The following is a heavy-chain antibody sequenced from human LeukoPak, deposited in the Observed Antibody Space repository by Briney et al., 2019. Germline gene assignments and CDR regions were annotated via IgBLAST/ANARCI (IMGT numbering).Heavy chain of an antibody. CDR2: SSGSA. CDR1: GGSISNSSYY. J-gene: IGHJ4*02. V-gene: IGHV4-39*01. D-gene: IGHD4-23*01. Sequence: SETLSLTCIVSGGSISNSSYYWGWIRQPPGKGLEWIGSSSGSAYYNPSLKSRVTISVDTSKNQFSLKLTSVTAADTAVYYCARHWVVTPNYWGQGTLVTVSS. CDR3: ARHWVVTPNY.